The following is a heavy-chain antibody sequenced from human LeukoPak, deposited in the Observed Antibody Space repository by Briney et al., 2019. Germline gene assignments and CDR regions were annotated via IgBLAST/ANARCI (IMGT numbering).Heavy chain of an antibody. CDR2: ISGSGHDI. D-gene: IGHD6-19*01. CDR3: ATSSSSGWYGRFDP. CDR1: GFTFSDSY. Sequence: GGSLRLSCAASGFTFSDSYMTWVRQAPGKGVEWVAYISGSGHDINYSDSVKGRFTISRDNAKNSLYLQMSSLRVEDTAVYYCATSSSSGWYGRFDPWGQGTLVTVSS. V-gene: IGHV3-11*01. J-gene: IGHJ5*02.